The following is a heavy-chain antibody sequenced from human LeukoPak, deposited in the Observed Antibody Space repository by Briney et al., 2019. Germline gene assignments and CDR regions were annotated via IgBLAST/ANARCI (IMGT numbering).Heavy chain of an antibody. CDR3: ARGSVVPAAINWFDP. V-gene: IGHV4-59*08. J-gene: IGHJ5*02. D-gene: IGHD2-2*01. CDR2: IYYSGST. Sequence: SETLSLTCTVSGGSISSYYWSWIRQPPGKGLEWIGYIYYSGSTNYNPSLKSRVTISVDTSKNQFSLKLSSVTAADTAVYYCARGSVVPAAINWFDPWGQGTLVTVSS. CDR1: GGSISSYY.